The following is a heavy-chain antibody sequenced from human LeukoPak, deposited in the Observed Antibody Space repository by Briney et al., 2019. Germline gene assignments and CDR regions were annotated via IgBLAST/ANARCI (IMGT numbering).Heavy chain of an antibody. CDR1: GYTFTGYY. Sequence: ASVKVSCKASGYTFTGYYMHWVRQAPGQGLEWMGWINPNSGGTNYAQKFQGRVTMTRDTSISTAYMELSRLRSDDTAVYYCARDDGDYYDSSGYSYWGQGTLVSVSS. V-gene: IGHV1-2*02. J-gene: IGHJ4*02. D-gene: IGHD3-22*01. CDR3: ARDDGDYYDSSGYSY. CDR2: INPNSGGT.